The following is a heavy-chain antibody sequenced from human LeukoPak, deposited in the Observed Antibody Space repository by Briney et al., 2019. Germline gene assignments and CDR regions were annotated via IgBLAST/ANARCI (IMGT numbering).Heavy chain of an antibody. D-gene: IGHD6-19*01. Sequence: RASVNVSCKASGYSFTAYYIFWVRQAPGQGLEWMRWIKPSSGDAKSAQKFQDRVTITRDSSINTVYMEVTRLTSDDTALYYCVRGGSGWFYNSLDPWGQGTLVTVSS. CDR1: GYSFTAYY. V-gene: IGHV1-2*02. CDR2: IKPSSGDA. J-gene: IGHJ5*02. CDR3: VRGGSGWFYNSLDP.